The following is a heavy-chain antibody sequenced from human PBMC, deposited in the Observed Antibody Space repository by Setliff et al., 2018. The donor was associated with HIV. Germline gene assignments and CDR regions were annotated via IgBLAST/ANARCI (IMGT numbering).Heavy chain of an antibody. Sequence: ASVKVSCKASGGSFYTYAFTWVRQAPGQGLEWVGGIVPVFRTVNYAQKLQGRVTITADESTSTSYMELNSLTSDDTAVYYCTRGPKKGVDILPPDSWGQGTLVTVSS. CDR1: GGSFYTYA. CDR2: IVPVFRTV. D-gene: IGHD3-3*01. V-gene: IGHV1-69*13. J-gene: IGHJ5*02. CDR3: TRGPKKGVDILPPDS.